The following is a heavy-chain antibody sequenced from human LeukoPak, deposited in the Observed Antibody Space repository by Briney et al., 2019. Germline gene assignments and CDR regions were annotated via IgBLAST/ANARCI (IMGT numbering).Heavy chain of an antibody. D-gene: IGHD6-6*01. J-gene: IGHJ5*01. V-gene: IGHV4-31*03. CDR3: VKGSRTARRLRWIDP. CDR1: GGSISSGGYY. Sequence: NPSETLSLTCTVSGGSISSGGYYWSWNRQHPGKGLEWIGYIYYSGSTYYNPYLKSRVTISVDTSKNQFSLKLSSVTAADTAVYYCVKGSRTARRLRWIDPWGQGTLVTVSS. CDR2: IYYSGST.